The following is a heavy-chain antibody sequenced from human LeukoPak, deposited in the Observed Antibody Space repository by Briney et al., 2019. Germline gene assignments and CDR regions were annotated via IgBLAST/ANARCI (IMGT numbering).Heavy chain of an antibody. V-gene: IGHV4-34*01. CDR2: INHSGST. D-gene: IGHD3/OR15-3a*01. CDR1: GGSFSGYY. J-gene: IGHJ3*02. Sequence: PSETLSLTCAVYGGSFSGYYWSWIRQPPGKGLEWIGEINHSGSTNYNPSLKSRVTISVDTSKNQFSLNLSSVTAADTAVYYCARDWDWGAFDIWGQGTMVTVSS. CDR3: ARDWDWGAFDI.